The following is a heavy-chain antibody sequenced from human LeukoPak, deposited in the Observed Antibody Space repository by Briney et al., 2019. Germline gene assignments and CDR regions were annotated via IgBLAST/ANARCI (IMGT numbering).Heavy chain of an antibody. CDR3: ARGDYGDQYYMDV. V-gene: IGHV1-46*01. CDR1: GYTFTSYY. Sequence: ASVKVSCKASGYTFTSYYMHWVRQAPGQGLEWMGIINPSGGSTSYAQKSQGGVTMTRDTSTSTVYMELSSLRSEDTAVYYCARGDYGDQYYMDVWGKGTTVTVSS. CDR2: INPSGGST. J-gene: IGHJ6*03. D-gene: IGHD4-17*01.